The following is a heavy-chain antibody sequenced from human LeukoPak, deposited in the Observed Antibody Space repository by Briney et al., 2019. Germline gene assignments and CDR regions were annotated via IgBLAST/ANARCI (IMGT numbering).Heavy chain of an antibody. Sequence: ASVTVSCKASGYTFTVYYMHWVRQAPGQGLEWMGWINPNSGGTNYAQKFQGRVTMTRDTSISTAYMELSRLRSDDTAVYYCARVEWEQHARYWGQGTLVTVSS. V-gene: IGHV1-2*02. J-gene: IGHJ4*02. D-gene: IGHD1-26*01. CDR1: GYTFTVYY. CDR2: INPNSGGT. CDR3: ARVEWEQHARY.